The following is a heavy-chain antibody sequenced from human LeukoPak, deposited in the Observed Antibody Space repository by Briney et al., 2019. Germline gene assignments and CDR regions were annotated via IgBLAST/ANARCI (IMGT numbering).Heavy chain of an antibody. CDR2: MNPNSGYT. Sequence: ASVKVSCKGSGYTFTNYDINWVRQATGQGLEWMGWMNPNSGYTGFAQKFQGRVSMTRNTSISTAYMELSSLRSEDTAVYYCARGWFGELWGLDPWGQGTLVTVSS. CDR1: GYTFTNYD. J-gene: IGHJ5*02. D-gene: IGHD3-10*01. CDR3: ARGWFGELWGLDP. V-gene: IGHV1-8*01.